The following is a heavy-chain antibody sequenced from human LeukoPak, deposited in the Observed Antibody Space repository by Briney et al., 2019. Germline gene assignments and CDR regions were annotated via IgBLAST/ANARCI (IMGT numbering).Heavy chain of an antibody. Sequence: ASVKVSCKASRYTFTSYYMHWVRQAPGQGLEWMGIINPSGGSTSYAQKFQGRVTMTRDMSTSTVYMELSSLRSEDTAVYYCARDLSTPHYFDYWGQGTLVTVSS. J-gene: IGHJ4*02. CDR3: ARDLSTPHYFDY. V-gene: IGHV1-46*01. CDR1: RYTFTSYY. CDR2: INPSGGST.